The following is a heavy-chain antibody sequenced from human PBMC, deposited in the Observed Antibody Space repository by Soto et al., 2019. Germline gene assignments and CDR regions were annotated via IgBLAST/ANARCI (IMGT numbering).Heavy chain of an antibody. CDR1: GFTFSSYG. V-gene: IGHV3-30*18. Sequence: LRLSFAASGFTFSSYGMHWVRQAPGKGLEWVAVISYDGSNKYYADSVKGRFTISRDNSKNTLYLQMNSLRAEDTAVYYCAKDVVVGATTGLGDYYYYYGMDVWGQGTTVTVSS. D-gene: IGHD1-26*01. CDR2: ISYDGSNK. J-gene: IGHJ6*02. CDR3: AKDVVVGATTGLGDYYYYYGMDV.